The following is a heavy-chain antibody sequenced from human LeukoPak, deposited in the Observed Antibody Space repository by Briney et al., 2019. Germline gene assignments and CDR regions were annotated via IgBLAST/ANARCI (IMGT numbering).Heavy chain of an antibody. CDR3: ARGNKGVTATRSFDY. V-gene: IGHV1-8*03. D-gene: IGHD2-21*02. CDR2: MNPNSGNT. J-gene: IGHJ4*02. Sequence: AASVKVSCKASGYTFTSYDINWVRQATGQGLEWMGWMNPNSGNTGYAQKFQGRVTITRNTSISTAYMELSSLRSEDTAVYYCARGNKGVTATRSFDYWGQGTLVTVSS. CDR1: GYTFTSYD.